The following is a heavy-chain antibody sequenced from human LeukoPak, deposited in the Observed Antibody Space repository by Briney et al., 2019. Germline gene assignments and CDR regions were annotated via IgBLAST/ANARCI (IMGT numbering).Heavy chain of an antibody. CDR2: ISAYNGNT. V-gene: IGHV1-18*01. CDR1: GYTFTSYG. CDR3: ARKDSVTHYYYYGMDV. J-gene: IGHJ6*02. D-gene: IGHD4-11*01. Sequence: ASVKVSCKASGYTFTSYGIGWVRPPPGQGRAWMGWISAYNGNTNYAQKLHGRVTMTTDTSTSTAYMELRSLRSDATAVYYCARKDSVTHYYYYGMDVWGQGTTVTVSS.